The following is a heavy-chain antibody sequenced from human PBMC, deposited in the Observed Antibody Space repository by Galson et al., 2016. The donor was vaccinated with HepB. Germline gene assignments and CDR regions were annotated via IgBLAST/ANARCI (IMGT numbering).Heavy chain of an antibody. J-gene: IGHJ5*02. Sequence: SETLSLTCTVSGGSISSYYWSWIRQPPGKRLEWIGYIYYTGIHNYNPSLKSRVTVSVETSKSQFSLNLTSVTAADTAVYYCARVHYSSGWYNWFDPWGQGTLVTVSS. CDR1: GGSISSYY. V-gene: IGHV4-59*01. CDR2: IYYTGIH. D-gene: IGHD3-22*01. CDR3: ARVHYSSGWYNWFDP.